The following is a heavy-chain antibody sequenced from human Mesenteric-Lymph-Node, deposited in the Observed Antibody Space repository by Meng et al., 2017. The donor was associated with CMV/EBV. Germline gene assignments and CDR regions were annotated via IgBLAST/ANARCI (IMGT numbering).Heavy chain of an antibody. J-gene: IGHJ4*02. CDR3: AAKIDTTYFDY. CDR1: GGTFSSYA. V-gene: IGHV1-46*01. CDR2: INPNGGTT. D-gene: IGHD1-1*01. Sequence: VSVNVSRKASGGTFSSYAIMWVRQAPGQGPEWMGIINPNGGTTAYAQKFQGRVTMTGDTSTSTIYMELTSLRSEDTAVYFCAAKIDTTYFDYWGQGTLVTVSS.